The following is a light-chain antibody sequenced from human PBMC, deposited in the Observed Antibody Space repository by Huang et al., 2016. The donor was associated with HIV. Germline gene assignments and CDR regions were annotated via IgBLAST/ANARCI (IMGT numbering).Light chain of an antibody. V-gene: IGKV1-39*01. CDR1: QSISSY. J-gene: IGKJ2*01. Sequence: DIQMTQSPSSLSASVGDRVTITCRASQSISSYLNWYQQKPGKAPKLLIYAASSLQSGVPSRFSGSVSWTDFTLTISSLQPEDFATYYCQQSYSNTFGQGTKLEIK. CDR3: QQSYSNT. CDR2: AAS.